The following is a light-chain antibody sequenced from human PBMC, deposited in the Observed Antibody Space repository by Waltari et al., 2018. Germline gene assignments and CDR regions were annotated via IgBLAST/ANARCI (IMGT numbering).Light chain of an antibody. J-gene: IGLJ1*01. CDR1: SSAFGASNY. V-gene: IGLV2-11*01. CDR2: DVN. Sequence: QSALTQPRSVSGSPGQSVTISGTGTSSAFGASNYVSWYQQTPGKAPQLIIYDVNERPSGVPDRFSGSKSGNTASLTISGLQAEDEADYYCCSYAGIYTPYVFGTETKVTVL. CDR3: CSYAGIYTPYV.